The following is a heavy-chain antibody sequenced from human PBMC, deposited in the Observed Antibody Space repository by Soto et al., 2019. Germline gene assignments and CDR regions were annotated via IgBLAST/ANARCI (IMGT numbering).Heavy chain of an antibody. J-gene: IGHJ4*02. D-gene: IGHD2-8*01. V-gene: IGHV1-69*12. CDR2: IIPIFATS. CDR1: GGTFTTYA. Sequence: QVQLVQSGAEVKKPGSSVKVSCKSSGGTFTTYAISWVRQAPGQGLEWMGGIIPIFATSNYAMNFQGRVTITADESTSTVYMELSSLRSEDTAVYYCARVGLGYCANGICYYFDDWGQGTLVTVSS. CDR3: ARVGLGYCANGICYYFDD.